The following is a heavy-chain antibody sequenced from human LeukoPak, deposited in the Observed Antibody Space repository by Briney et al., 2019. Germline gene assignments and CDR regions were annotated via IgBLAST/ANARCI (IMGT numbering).Heavy chain of an antibody. V-gene: IGHV4-59*08. D-gene: IGHD1-26*01. J-gene: IGHJ4*02. Sequence: PSETLSLTCTVSGGSISSYYWSWIRQPPGKGLEWIGYIYHSGSTNYNPSLRSRVTISVDTSKNQFSLKLTSVTAADTAVYYCARQDRNSGRYYDFDYWGQGTLVTVSS. CDR2: IYHSGST. CDR3: ARQDRNSGRYYDFDY. CDR1: GGSISSYY.